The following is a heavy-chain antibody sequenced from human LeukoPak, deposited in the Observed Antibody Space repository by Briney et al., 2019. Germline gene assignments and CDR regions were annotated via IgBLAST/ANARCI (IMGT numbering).Heavy chain of an antibody. Sequence: ASVKVSCKASGYTFTSYDINWVRQATGQGLEWMGWMNPNSGNTGYAQKFQGRVTMTRNTSISSAYMELSSLRSEDTAVYYCARGGVPNWNSYYYYYGMDVWGQGTTVTVSS. CDR2: MNPNSGNT. CDR1: GYTFTSYD. D-gene: IGHD1-7*01. J-gene: IGHJ6*02. CDR3: ARGGVPNWNSYYYYYGMDV. V-gene: IGHV1-8*01.